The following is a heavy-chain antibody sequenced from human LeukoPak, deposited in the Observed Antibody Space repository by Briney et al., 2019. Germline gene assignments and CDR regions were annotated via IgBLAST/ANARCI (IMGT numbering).Heavy chain of an antibody. V-gene: IGHV4-59*01. CDR3: ARGVPTSYYYESAAYYFDY. Sequence: SETLSLTCTVSGGSISNYYWSWIRQPPGKGLEWIGYIYYSGSTNYNPSLKGRVTISVDTSRNQFSLKLSSVTAADTAVYYCARGVPTSYYYESAAYYFDYWGQGTLVTVSS. CDR1: GGSISNYY. J-gene: IGHJ4*02. CDR2: IYYSGST. D-gene: IGHD3-22*01.